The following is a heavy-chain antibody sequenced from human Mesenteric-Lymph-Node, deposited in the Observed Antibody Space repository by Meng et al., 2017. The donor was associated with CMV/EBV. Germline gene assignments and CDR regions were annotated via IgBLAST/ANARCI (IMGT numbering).Heavy chain of an antibody. V-gene: IGHV3-48*04. CDR3: ARVPKYYGMDV. Sequence: GESLKISCAASGFTFSSYSMNWVRQAPGKGLEWVSYISSSSSTIYYADSVKGRFTISRDNAKNSLYLQMNSLRAEDTAVYYCARVPKYYGMDVWGQETTVTVSS. CDR1: GFTFSSYS. CDR2: ISSSSSTI. J-gene: IGHJ6*02.